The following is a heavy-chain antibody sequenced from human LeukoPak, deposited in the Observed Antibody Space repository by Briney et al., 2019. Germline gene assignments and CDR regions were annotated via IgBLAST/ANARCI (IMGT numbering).Heavy chain of an antibody. J-gene: IGHJ4*02. CDR3: ARGAGWFGEPHDY. V-gene: IGHV4-39*07. Sequence: SETLSLTCTVSGGSISSSSYYWGWIRQPPGKGLEWIGSIYYSGSTYYNPSLKSRVTISVDTSKNQFSLKLSSVTAADTAVYYCARGAGWFGEPHDYWGQGTLVTVSS. CDR2: IYYSGST. D-gene: IGHD3-10*01. CDR1: GGSISSSSYY.